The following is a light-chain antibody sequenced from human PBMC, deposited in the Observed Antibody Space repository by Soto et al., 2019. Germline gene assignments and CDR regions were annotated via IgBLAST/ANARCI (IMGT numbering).Light chain of an antibody. Sequence: ISMTHSPATLSVSPGERATLSCRASQSISDNLAWYQQKPGQAPRLLIYAASTRATGIPARISGSGSGTEFTLTISSLQSKDFAVYYCQQYDNWAKTFGQGPKVDIK. CDR3: QQYDNWAKT. CDR1: QSISDN. V-gene: IGKV3-15*01. J-gene: IGKJ1*01. CDR2: AAS.